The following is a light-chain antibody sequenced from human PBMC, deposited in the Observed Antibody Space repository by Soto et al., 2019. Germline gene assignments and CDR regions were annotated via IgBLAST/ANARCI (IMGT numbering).Light chain of an antibody. V-gene: IGKV4-1*01. J-gene: IGKJ5*01. CDR1: QSVLYSSNNKNY. CDR2: WAS. Sequence: DIVMTQPPDSLAVSLGERATINCKSSQSVLYSSNNKNYLAWYQQKPGQPPKLLIYWASTRESGVPDRFSGSGSGTDFTLTISSLQAEDVAVYYCQQYYSIPITFGQGTRLEIK. CDR3: QQYYSIPIT.